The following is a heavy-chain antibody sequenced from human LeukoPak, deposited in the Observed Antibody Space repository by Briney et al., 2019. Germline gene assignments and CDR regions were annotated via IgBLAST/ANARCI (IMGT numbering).Heavy chain of an antibody. J-gene: IGHJ5*01. V-gene: IGHV3-64D*09. D-gene: IGHD6-19*01. CDR1: GFTFSTYS. Sequence: PGGSLRLSCSASGFTFSTYSMHWVRQAPRKGLESVSAINNNGDSTYYTDSVKGRFTISRDNSKNTLYLQMSSLRAEDTAVYYCVRRAGPDYFYDSWGQGALVTVSS. CDR2: INNNGDST. CDR3: VRRAGPDYFYDS.